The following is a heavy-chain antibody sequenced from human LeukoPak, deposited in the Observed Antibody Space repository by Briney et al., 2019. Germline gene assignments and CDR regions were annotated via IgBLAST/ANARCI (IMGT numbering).Heavy chain of an antibody. D-gene: IGHD6-13*01. CDR2: IRYDGSNK. J-gene: IGHJ4*02. Sequence: GGSLRLSCAASGFTFSGYGMHWVRQAPGKGLEWVAFIRYDGSNKYYADSVKGRFTISRDNSKNTLYLQMNSLRAEDTAVYYCARSIAAAFDYWGQGSLVTVSS. V-gene: IGHV3-30*02. CDR1: GFTFSGYG. CDR3: ARSIAAAFDY.